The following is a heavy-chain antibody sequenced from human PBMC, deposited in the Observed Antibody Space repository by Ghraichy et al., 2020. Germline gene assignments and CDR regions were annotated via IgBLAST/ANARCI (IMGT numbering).Heavy chain of an antibody. V-gene: IGHV4-31*03. CDR2: IYYSGST. J-gene: IGHJ5*02. D-gene: IGHD2-2*01. CDR1: GGSIGSGGYY. CDR3: ARGFCRSTSCYPRQYNWFDP. Sequence: QTLSLTCSVSGGSIGSGGYYWSWIRQHPGKGLEWIGYIYYSGSTYYNPSLKSRVTISVDTSRNQFSLELSSVTAADTAVYYCARGFCRSTSCYPRQYNWFDPWGQGTLVTVSS.